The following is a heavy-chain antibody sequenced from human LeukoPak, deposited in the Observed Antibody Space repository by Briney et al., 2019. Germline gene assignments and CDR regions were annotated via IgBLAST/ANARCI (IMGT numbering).Heavy chain of an antibody. CDR3: VRGRYNYGYIFDY. CDR1: GFTFSSYS. J-gene: IGHJ4*02. V-gene: IGHV3-48*01. Sequence: PGGSLRLSCAASGFTFSSYSMNWVRQAPGKGLEWVSYISSSSSTIYYADSVKGRFTISRDNAKNSLYLQMNSLRVEDTAVYYCVRGRYNYGYIFDYWGQGTLVTVSS. CDR2: ISSSSSTI. D-gene: IGHD5-18*01.